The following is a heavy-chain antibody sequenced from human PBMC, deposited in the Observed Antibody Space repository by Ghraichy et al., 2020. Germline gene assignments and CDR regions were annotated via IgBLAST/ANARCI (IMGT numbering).Heavy chain of an antibody. V-gene: IGHV4-31*03. CDR3: ARERGGYSGDNY. D-gene: IGHD4-17*01. CDR2: ISYTGYT. CDR1: GASISSGGYY. J-gene: IGHJ4*02. Sequence: SETLSLTCLVSGASISSGGYYWSWIRQHPGKGLEGIGHISYTGYTDYNPSLMIRLTISLDTSKNQFSLELSSVTAADTAVYYCARERGGYSGDNYWGQGTLVTVSS.